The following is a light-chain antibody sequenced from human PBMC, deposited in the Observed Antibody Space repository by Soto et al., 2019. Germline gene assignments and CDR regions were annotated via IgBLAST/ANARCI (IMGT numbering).Light chain of an antibody. J-gene: IGLJ1*01. CDR1: STDIGNYNY. Sequence: QSALTQPASVSGSPGQSITISCTGSSTDIGNYNYVSWYQPHPGKAPQLIIYEVTYRPSGVSTRYSGSKSGNTASLTISGLQADDEADYFCCSLTARNTYVFGRGTKLTVL. V-gene: IGLV2-14*01. CDR2: EVT. CDR3: CSLTARNTYV.